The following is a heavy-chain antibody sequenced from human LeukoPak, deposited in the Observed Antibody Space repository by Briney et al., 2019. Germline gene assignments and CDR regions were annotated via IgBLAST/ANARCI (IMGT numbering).Heavy chain of an antibody. D-gene: IGHD2-21*02. J-gene: IGHJ3*02. Sequence: PGGSLRLSCAASGFTFSDHYMDWVRQAPGKGLEWVGRTRNKANSYTTEYAASVKGRFTISRDDSKNSLYLQMNSLKTEDTAVYYCAREGACGGDCYTVWGDAFDIWGQGTMVTVSS. V-gene: IGHV3-72*01. CDR1: GFTFSDHY. CDR3: AREGACGGDCYTVWGDAFDI. CDR2: TRNKANSYTT.